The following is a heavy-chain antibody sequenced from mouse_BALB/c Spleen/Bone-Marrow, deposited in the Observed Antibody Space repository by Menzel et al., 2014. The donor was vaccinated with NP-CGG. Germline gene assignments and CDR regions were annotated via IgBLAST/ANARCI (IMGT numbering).Heavy chain of an antibody. CDR3: ARNWVYFDY. CDR1: GYTFTDYW. CDR2: IDPSDSET. V-gene: IGHV1-69*02. D-gene: IGHD4-1*01. J-gene: IGHJ2*01. Sequence: QVQLQQSGAELVKPGAPVKLSCKASGYTFTDYWMNWAKQRPGRGLEWIGRIDPSDSETHYNQKFRDKATLTVDKSSSTAYIQLSSLTSEDSAVYYCARNWVYFDYWGQGTTLTVSS.